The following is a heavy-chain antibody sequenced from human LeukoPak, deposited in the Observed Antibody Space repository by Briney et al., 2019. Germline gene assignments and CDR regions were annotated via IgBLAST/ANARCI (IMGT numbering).Heavy chain of an antibody. Sequence: SETLSLTCIVSGGSINNHYWTWIRQTPGKGLEWIGDIHYTGTTKYNPSLKSRVTISIDTSKNQFSLKLRSVTAADTAVYYCTRDRDVVVSTTSHEGFDIWGQGTTVTVSS. CDR2: IHYTGTT. CDR3: TRDRDVVVSTTSHEGFDI. V-gene: IGHV4-59*11. D-gene: IGHD2-21*01. CDR1: GGSINNHY. J-gene: IGHJ3*02.